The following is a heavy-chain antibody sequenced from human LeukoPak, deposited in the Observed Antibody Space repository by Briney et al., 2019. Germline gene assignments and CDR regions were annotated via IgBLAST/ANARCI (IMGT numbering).Heavy chain of an antibody. CDR1: GFTFSSHW. V-gene: IGHV3-7*03. D-gene: IGHD3-16*01. CDR2: IKLDGSEK. CDR3: ARGGGLDV. Sequence: GGSLRLSCAASGFTFSSHWMSWVRQAPGKGLEWVANIKLDGSEKYYVDSVKGRFTISRDNAKDSLYLQMSNLRVEDTAVYFCARGGGLDVWGQGATVTVSS. J-gene: IGHJ6*02.